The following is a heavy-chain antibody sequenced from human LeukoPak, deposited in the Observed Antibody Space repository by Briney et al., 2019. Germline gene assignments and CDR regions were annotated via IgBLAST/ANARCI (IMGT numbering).Heavy chain of an antibody. CDR3: ARRPFLGAAAGTSPDY. D-gene: IGHD6-13*01. CDR1: GGSFSGYY. J-gene: IGHJ4*02. Sequence: PSETLSLTCAVYGGSFSGYYWSWIRQPPGKGLEWIGEINHSGSTNYNPSLKSRVTISVDTSKNQFSLKLSSVTAADTAVYYCARRPFLGAAAGTSPDYWGQGTLVIVSS. CDR2: INHSGST. V-gene: IGHV4-34*01.